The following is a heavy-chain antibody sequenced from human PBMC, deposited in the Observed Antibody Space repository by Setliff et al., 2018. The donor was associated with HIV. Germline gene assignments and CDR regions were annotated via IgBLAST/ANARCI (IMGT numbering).Heavy chain of an antibody. CDR2: IRPKGKSSTT. J-gene: IGHJ6*03. CDR1: GLTLSDHY. Sequence: LRLSCAASGLTLSDHYMDWVRQAPGKGPEWFGRIRPKGKSSTTEYAASVKGRFIMSRDDSKNSLYLQMNSLKTEDTAVYYCTRHVDSGTYMDVWGRGTTVTVSS. CDR3: TRHVDSGTYMDV. V-gene: IGHV3-72*01. D-gene: IGHD5-18*01.